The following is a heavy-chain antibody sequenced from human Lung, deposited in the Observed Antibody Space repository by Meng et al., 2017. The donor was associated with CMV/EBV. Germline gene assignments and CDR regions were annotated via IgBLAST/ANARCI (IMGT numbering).Heavy chain of an antibody. J-gene: IGHJ4*02. CDR3: ARSGSSGWIDY. CDR2: TYYRSKWYN. Sequence: HLPRSVPGLRKPSQTLPLTCAISRDSVSSNSAAWTWIRQSPSRGLEWLGRTYYRSKWYNGYAVSVKSRITINPDTSKNQFSLQLNSVTPEDTAMYYCARSGSSGWIDYWGQGTLVTVSS. D-gene: IGHD6-19*01. CDR1: RDSVSSNSAA. V-gene: IGHV6-1*01.